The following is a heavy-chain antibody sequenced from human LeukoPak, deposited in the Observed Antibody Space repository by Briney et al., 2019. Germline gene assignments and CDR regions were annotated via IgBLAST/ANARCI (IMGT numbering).Heavy chain of an antibody. CDR1: RFTFSTYW. V-gene: IGHV3-74*01. J-gene: IGHJ4*02. CDR3: ARELPNHLVRGVIVAMFDN. Sequence: PGGSLRLSCAASRFTFSTYWMHWVRQAPGKGLVWVSRINSDGSSTGYADSVKGRFTISRDDAKNSVFLHMNSLRAEDTAVYYCARELPNHLVRGVIVAMFDNWGQGSLVTVSS. D-gene: IGHD3-10*01. CDR2: INSDGSST.